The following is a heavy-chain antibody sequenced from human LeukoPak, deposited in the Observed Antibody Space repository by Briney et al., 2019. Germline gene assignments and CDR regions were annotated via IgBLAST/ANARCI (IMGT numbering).Heavy chain of an antibody. Sequence: ASVKVSCKASGYTFTSYYMHWVRQAPGQGLEGMGIINPSGGSTSYAQKFQGRVTMTRDTSTSTVYMELSSPRSEDTAVYYCARDDIAVAGYDYWGQGTLVTVSS. V-gene: IGHV1-46*01. CDR3: ARDDIAVAGYDY. J-gene: IGHJ4*02. D-gene: IGHD6-19*01. CDR2: INPSGGST. CDR1: GYTFTSYY.